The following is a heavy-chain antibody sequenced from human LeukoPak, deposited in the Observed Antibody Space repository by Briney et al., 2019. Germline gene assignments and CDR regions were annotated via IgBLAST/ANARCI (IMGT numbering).Heavy chain of an antibody. J-gene: IGHJ5*02. CDR3: ARDTTMITYWFDP. D-gene: IGHD5-18*01. CDR1: GYTFTGYY. V-gene: IGHV1-2*02. Sequence: ASVKVSCKASGYTFTGYYMHWVRQAPGQGLEWMGWINPNSGGTNYAQKFQGRVTMTRDTSVSTAYMELNRLRSDDTGVYYCARDTTMITYWFDPWGHGTLVTVSS. CDR2: INPNSGGT.